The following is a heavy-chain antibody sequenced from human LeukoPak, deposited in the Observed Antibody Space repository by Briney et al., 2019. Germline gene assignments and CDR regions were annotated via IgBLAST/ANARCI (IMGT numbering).Heavy chain of an antibody. V-gene: IGHV4-34*01. CDR1: GGSFSGYY. J-gene: IGHJ5*02. CDR3: ARGPYCSSTSCTEHWFDP. D-gene: IGHD2-2*01. Sequence: SETLSLTCAVYGGSFSGYYWSWIRQPPGKGLEWIGEINHSGSTNYNPSLKSRVTISVDTSKNQFSLKLSSVTAADTAVYYCARGPYCSSTSCTEHWFDPWGQGTLVTVSS. CDR2: INHSGST.